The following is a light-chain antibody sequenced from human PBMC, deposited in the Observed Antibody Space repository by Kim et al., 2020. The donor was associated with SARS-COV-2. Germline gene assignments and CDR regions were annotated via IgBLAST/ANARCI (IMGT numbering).Light chain of an antibody. Sequence: VPPGERPTLSCRASQSVRSTVAWYQQKPGQAPRLLIYGASTRATGVPARFSGSGSGTEFTLTISSLQSEDFAVYYCQQYTTWRGAFGQGTKVDIK. V-gene: IGKV3-15*01. CDR2: GAS. CDR1: QSVRST. J-gene: IGKJ1*01. CDR3: QQYTTWRGA.